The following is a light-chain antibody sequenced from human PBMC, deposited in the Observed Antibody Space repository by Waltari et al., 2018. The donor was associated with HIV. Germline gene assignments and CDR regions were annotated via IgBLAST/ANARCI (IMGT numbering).Light chain of an antibody. J-gene: IGLJ2*01. CDR1: SSNVGRNA. V-gene: IGLV1-47*01. Sequence: QSALTQPPSASGTPGQRVTISCSGSSSNVGRNAVYWYQKFPGSAPQLVIYRDNQRPPGVSDRFSGSKSGAAASLAISGLRSEDGADFYCSTWDDSLKDVLFGGGTKLTVL. CDR3: STWDDSLKDVL. CDR2: RDN.